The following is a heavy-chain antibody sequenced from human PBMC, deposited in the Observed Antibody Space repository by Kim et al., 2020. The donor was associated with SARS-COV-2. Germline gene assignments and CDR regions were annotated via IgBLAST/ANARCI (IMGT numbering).Heavy chain of an antibody. Sequence: GWSLRLSCAASGFTFSTYGMHWVRQAPGKGLEWVATIWYDGSNEYYPDSVKGRFTVSRDNSKNTLYLQMNSLRAEETAVYYCARGYCGTATCYTGGTYFDFWGRGTLVTVSS. CDR1: GFTFSTYG. D-gene: IGHD2-2*02. CDR3: ARGYCGTATCYTGGTYFDF. CDR2: IWYDGSNE. J-gene: IGHJ4*02. V-gene: IGHV3-33*01.